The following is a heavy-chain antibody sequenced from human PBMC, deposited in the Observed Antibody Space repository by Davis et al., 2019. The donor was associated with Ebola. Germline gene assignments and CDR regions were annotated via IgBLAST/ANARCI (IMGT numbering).Heavy chain of an antibody. V-gene: IGHV1-18*04. Sequence: ASVKVSCKASGYTFTGYYMHWVRQAPGQGLEWMGWISAYNGNTNYAQKLQGRVTMTTDTSTSTAYMELRSLRSDDTAVYYCARGIAAFPFDYWGQGTLVTVSS. CDR3: ARGIAAFPFDY. CDR2: ISAYNGNT. CDR1: GYTFTGYY. D-gene: IGHD6-6*01. J-gene: IGHJ4*02.